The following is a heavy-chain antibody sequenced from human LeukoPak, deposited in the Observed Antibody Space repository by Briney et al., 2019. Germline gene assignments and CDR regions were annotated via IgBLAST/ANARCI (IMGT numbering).Heavy chain of an antibody. D-gene: IGHD2-15*01. J-gene: IGHJ4*02. CDR3: ARADIIVVAGATPVGSGFEY. V-gene: IGHV1-18*01. CDR2: ISAHKGDT. CDR1: GYTFTTYG. Sequence: EASVKVSCKTSGYTFTTYGISWLRQAPGQGLEWMGWISAHKGDTEYAQKFQGRVTMTRDTSTSTAYMELQSLTSDDTAVYYCARADIIVVAGATPVGSGFEYWGQGTLVTVSS.